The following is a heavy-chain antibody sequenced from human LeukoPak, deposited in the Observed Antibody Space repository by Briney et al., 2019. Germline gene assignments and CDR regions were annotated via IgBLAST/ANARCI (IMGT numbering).Heavy chain of an antibody. CDR3: ARHTPGYSYDYYGMDV. V-gene: IGHV4-59*05. D-gene: IGHD5-18*01. Sequence: SETLSLTCTVSGGSISSYYWSWIRQPPGKGLEWIGSIYYSGSTYYNPSLKSRVTISVDTSKNQFSLKLSSVTAAGTAVYYCARHTPGYSYDYYGMDVWGQGTTVTASS. CDR1: GGSISSYY. J-gene: IGHJ6*02. CDR2: IYYSGST.